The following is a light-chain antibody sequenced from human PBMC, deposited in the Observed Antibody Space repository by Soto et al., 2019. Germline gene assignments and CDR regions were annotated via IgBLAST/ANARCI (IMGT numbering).Light chain of an antibody. CDR2: LNSDGSH. CDR3: QTWGTGIQV. V-gene: IGLV4-69*01. J-gene: IGLJ2*01. Sequence: PVLTQSPSASASLGASVQLTCTLSSGHSSYAIAWHQQQPEKGPRYLMKLNSDGSHSKGDGIPDRFSGSSSGAERYLTISSLQSEDEADYYCQTWGTGIQVFGGGTKLTVL. CDR1: SGHSSYA.